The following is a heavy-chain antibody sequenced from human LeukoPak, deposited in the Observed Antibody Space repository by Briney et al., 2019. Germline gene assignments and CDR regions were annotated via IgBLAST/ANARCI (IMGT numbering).Heavy chain of an antibody. CDR2: LSGSGITT. J-gene: IGHJ4*01. D-gene: IGHD6-19*01. V-gene: IGHV3-23*01. CDR3: AKVIYSSGWSYFDY. CDR1: GFTFSNSA. Sequence: QPGGSLRLSCAASGFTFSNSAMSWVRQAPGKGLEWVSTLSGSGITTYYADSVKGRFTISRDNSKNTLYLQMNSLRAEDTAVYYCAKVIYSSGWSYFDYWGHGTLVTVSS.